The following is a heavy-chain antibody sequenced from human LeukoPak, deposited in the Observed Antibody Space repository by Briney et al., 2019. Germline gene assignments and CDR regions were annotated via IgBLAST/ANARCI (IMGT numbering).Heavy chain of an antibody. CDR2: ISSSSSYI. V-gene: IGHV3-21*01. J-gene: IGHJ4*02. Sequence: PGGSLRLSCAASGFTFSGYWMHWVRQAPGKGLEWVSSISSSSSYIYYADSVKGRFTISRDNAKNSLYLQMNSLRAEDTAVYYCARDQSGYWVYFDYWGQGTLVTVSS. CDR3: ARDQSGYWVYFDY. CDR1: GFTFSGYW. D-gene: IGHD3-3*01.